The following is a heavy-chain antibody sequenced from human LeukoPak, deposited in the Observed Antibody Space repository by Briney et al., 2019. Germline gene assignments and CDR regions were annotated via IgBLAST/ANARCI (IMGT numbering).Heavy chain of an antibody. CDR3: ARLNRQGLFDY. Sequence: SGTLSLTCAVSGGSISSSNWWSWGRQPPGKGLEWIGAIYHSGSTNYNPSLKSRVTISVDTSKNQFSLKLSSVTAADTAVYYCARLNRQGLFDYWGQGTLVTVSS. J-gene: IGHJ4*02. V-gene: IGHV4-4*02. CDR2: IYHSGST. CDR1: GGSISSSNW. D-gene: IGHD1-14*01.